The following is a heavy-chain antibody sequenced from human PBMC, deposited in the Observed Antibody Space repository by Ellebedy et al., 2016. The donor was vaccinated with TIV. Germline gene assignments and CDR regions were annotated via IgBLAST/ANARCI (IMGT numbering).Heavy chain of an antibody. Sequence: MPSETLSLTCTVSYDSISSYYWSWIRQPPGKGLEWIGYIYYSGTTNYNPSLKSRVTISLDTSKNQLSLKVSSVTAADTAVYYCASGPNQYFFDYWGQGTPVTVSS. CDR3: ASGPNQYFFDY. CDR1: YDSISSYY. D-gene: IGHD1-14*01. J-gene: IGHJ4*02. CDR2: IYYSGTT. V-gene: IGHV4-59*01.